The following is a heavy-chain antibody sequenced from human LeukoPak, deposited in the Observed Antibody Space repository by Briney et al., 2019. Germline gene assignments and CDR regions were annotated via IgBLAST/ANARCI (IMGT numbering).Heavy chain of an antibody. CDR2: IYYSGST. CDR3: ARSIAAAVIWYFDL. D-gene: IGHD6-13*01. V-gene: IGHV4-39*07. J-gene: IGHJ2*01. CDR1: GGSISSSSYY. Sequence: SETLSLTCTVSGGSISSSSYYWGWIRQPPGKGLEWIGSIYYSGSTYYNPSLKSRVTISVDTSKNQFSLKLSSVTAADTAVYYCARSIAAAVIWYFDLWGRGTLVTVSS.